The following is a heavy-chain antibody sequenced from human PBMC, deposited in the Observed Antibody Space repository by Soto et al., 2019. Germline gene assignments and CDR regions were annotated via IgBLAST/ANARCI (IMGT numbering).Heavy chain of an antibody. Sequence: QVQLVQSGAEVKKPGSSVKVSCKASGGTFSSYAISWVRQAPGQGLEWMGGIIPIFGTANYAQKFQGRVTITADESTSTAYMELSSLRSEDTAVYYCARGITFGGVIAPRKLEYWGQGTLVTVSS. J-gene: IGHJ4*02. CDR2: IIPIFGTA. CDR1: GGTFSSYA. D-gene: IGHD3-16*02. CDR3: ARGITFGGVIAPRKLEY. V-gene: IGHV1-69*01.